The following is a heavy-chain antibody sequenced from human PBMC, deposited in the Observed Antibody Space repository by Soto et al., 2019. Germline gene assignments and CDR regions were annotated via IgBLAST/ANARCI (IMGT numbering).Heavy chain of an antibody. Sequence: ASVKGSCKASGYTLTSYDISWVRQATGQGLEWMGWMNPNSGNTGYAQKFQGRVTMTRNTSISTAYMELSSLRSEDTAVYYCARHLHRITISQGWGQGTLVTVSS. J-gene: IGHJ4*02. CDR1: GYTLTSYD. D-gene: IGHD3-3*01. V-gene: IGHV1-8*01. CDR2: MNPNSGNT. CDR3: ARHLHRITISQG.